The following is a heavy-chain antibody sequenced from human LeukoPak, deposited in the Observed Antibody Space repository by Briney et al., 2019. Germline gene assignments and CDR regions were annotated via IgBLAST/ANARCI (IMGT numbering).Heavy chain of an antibody. Sequence: SETLSLTCIVSGGSINNYYWSWIRQPAGKGLEWIGRIYAGGTTNYNPSLKSRVTISVDTSKNQFSLKLSSVTAADTAVYYCARRGSSGLFDYWGQGTLVIVSS. D-gene: IGHD6-19*01. V-gene: IGHV4-4*07. CDR3: ARRGSSGLFDY. J-gene: IGHJ4*02. CDR2: IYAGGTT. CDR1: GGSINNYY.